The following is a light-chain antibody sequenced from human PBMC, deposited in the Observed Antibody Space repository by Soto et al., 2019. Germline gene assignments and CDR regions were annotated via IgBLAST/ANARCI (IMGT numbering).Light chain of an antibody. Sequence: DSQMTQSPSTLSGSVGDRVTITCRASQTISSWLAWYQQKPGKAPKLLIYKASTLKSGVPSRFSGSGSGTQFTLTITSLQPDDFATYYCQQYKSYKWTFGQGTKVDIK. CDR1: QTISSW. CDR3: QQYKSYKWT. CDR2: KAS. V-gene: IGKV1-5*03. J-gene: IGKJ1*01.